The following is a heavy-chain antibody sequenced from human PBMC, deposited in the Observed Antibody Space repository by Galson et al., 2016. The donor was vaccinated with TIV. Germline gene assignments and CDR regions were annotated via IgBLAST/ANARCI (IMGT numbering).Heavy chain of an antibody. D-gene: IGHD1-26*01. CDR1: GYTFTNYG. CDR3: ARGGGNYRWYFDL. J-gene: IGHJ2*01. Sequence: SVKVSCKASGYTFTNYGINWVRQAPGQGLEWVGRISTYTGDTNYAQRLQDRVTLTTDTSTSTAYMELKSLRSDDTAVYFCARGGGNYRWYFDLWGRGTLVTVSS. CDR2: ISTYTGDT. V-gene: IGHV1-18*01.